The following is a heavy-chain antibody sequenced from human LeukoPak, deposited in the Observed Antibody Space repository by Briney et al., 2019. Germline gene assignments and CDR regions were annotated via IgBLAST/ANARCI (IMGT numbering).Heavy chain of an antibody. V-gene: IGHV3-23*01. CDR2: ISGSGGST. CDR1: GFTFSSYA. Sequence: PGGSLRLSCAASGFTFSSYAMSWVRQAPGKGLEWVSAISGSGGSTYYADSVKGRFTISRDNSKNTLYLQMNSLRAEDTAVYYCASSRVYYDFWSGYYNFDYGGQGTLVTVSS. J-gene: IGHJ4*02. D-gene: IGHD3-3*01. CDR3: ASSRVYYDFWSGYYNFDY.